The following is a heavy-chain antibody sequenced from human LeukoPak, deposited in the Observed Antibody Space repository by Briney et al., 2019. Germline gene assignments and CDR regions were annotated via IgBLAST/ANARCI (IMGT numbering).Heavy chain of an antibody. J-gene: IGHJ4*02. CDR2: INPNSGGT. Sequence: ASVKVSCKASGYTFTGYYMHWVRQAPGQRLEWMGWINPNSGGTNCAQKFQGRVTMTRDTSISTAYMELSRLRSDDTAVYYCARDGRTPAWYYGSGSYIHFDYWGQGTLVTVSS. D-gene: IGHD3-10*01. CDR3: ARDGRTPAWYYGSGSYIHFDY. CDR1: GYTFTGYY. V-gene: IGHV1-2*02.